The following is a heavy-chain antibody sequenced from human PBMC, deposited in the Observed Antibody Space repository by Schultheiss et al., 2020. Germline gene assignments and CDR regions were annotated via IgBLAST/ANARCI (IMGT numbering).Heavy chain of an antibody. Sequence: PLSPTCAVYGGSFSGYYWSWIRQPPGKGLEWIGEINHSGSTNYNPSLKSRVTISVDTSKNQFSLKLSSVTAADTAVYYCARDGAVTTLGWFDPWGQGTLVTVSS. J-gene: IGHJ5*02. CDR1: GGSFSGYY. D-gene: IGHD4-17*01. CDR2: INHSGST. CDR3: ARDGAVTTLGWFDP. V-gene: IGHV4-34*01.